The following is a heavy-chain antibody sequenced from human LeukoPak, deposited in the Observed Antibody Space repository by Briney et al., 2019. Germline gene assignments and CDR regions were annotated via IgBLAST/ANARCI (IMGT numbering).Heavy chain of an antibody. V-gene: IGHV3-20*04. J-gene: IGHJ6*03. CDR3: AQSGAQGYMDV. CDR1: GFSFGGFY. D-gene: IGHD1-26*01. CDR2: INGDGEYT. Sequence: GGSLRLSCEDSGFSFGGFYMHWVRQAPGKGLEWVSSINGDGEYTVYAASVKGRFTISRDNSKNTLTLQMSSLRAEDTALYYCAQSGAQGYMDVWGKGTTVIVSS.